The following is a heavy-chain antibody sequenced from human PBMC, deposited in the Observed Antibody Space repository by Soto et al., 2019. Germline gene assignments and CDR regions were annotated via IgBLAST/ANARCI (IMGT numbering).Heavy chain of an antibody. CDR2: IYASGSP. V-gene: IGHV4-59*01. CDR3: ARGVGSSPPQY. J-gene: IGHJ4*02. D-gene: IGHD1-26*01. CDR1: VGSFSVYD. Sequence: SETLCLSWTISVGSFSVYDWSWIRQSTVQGLEWIGYIYASGSPYYNPSLRSRVTISSDTSKNQISLKLTSPTAADTAVYYCARGVGSSPPQYWGRGTLVTVSS.